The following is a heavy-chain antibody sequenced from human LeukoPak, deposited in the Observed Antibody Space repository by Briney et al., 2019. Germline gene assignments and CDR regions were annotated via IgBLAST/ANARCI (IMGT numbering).Heavy chain of an antibody. J-gene: IGHJ6*02. CDR3: AKISGYPSRSSGAYGMDV. D-gene: IGHD3-10*01. CDR2: ISGSGGST. CDR1: GFTFSSYA. V-gene: IGHV3-23*01. Sequence: GGSLRLSCAASGFTFSSYAMSWVRQAPGKGLEWVSAISGSGGSTYYADSVKGRFTISRDNSKNTLYLQMNSLRAEDTAVYYCAKISGYPSRSSGAYGMDVWGQGTTVTVSS.